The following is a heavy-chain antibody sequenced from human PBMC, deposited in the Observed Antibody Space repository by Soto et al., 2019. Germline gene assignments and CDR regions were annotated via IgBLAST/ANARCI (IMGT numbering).Heavy chain of an antibody. J-gene: IGHJ6*02. Sequence: ASVKVSCKASGFSLTGYYFHWIRAAPGQGLEWLGWINPSTGGTTYARKFQGRVTLTWDTSINTAYMELSSLRPDDTAMYYCARERYRVLSDGMDVWGQGTSVTVSS. CDR1: GFSLTGYY. V-gene: IGHV1-2*02. CDR3: ARERYRVLSDGMDV. D-gene: IGHD3-16*01. CDR2: INPSTGGT.